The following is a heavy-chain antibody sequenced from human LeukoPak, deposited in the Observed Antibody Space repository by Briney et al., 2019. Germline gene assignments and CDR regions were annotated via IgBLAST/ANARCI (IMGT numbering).Heavy chain of an antibody. D-gene: IGHD6-19*01. J-gene: IGHJ6*03. V-gene: IGHV1-2*02. CDR3: ARGGYSSGWYYYYYYYYMDV. CDR1: GYTFTGYY. Sequence: ASVTVSCKASGYTFTGYYMHWVRQAPGQGLEWMGWINPNSGGTNYAQKFQGRVTMTRNTSISTAYMELSRLRSDDTAVYYCARGGYSSGWYYYYYYYYMDVWGKGTTVTISS. CDR2: INPNSGGT.